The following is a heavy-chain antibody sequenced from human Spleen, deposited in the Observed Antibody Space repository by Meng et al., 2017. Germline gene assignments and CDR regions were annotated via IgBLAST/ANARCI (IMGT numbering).Heavy chain of an antibody. J-gene: IGHJ4*02. CDR1: GFTVNNNY. V-gene: IGHV3-66*04. Sequence: GESLKISCAASGFTVNNNYMSWVRQAPGKGLEWVSIIYSGGNTYYADSVKGRFTISRDNSKNTLYLQMNSLRAEDTAVYYCAIQMGFYYDSSGYYGYWGQGNLVNGAS. CDR3: AIQMGFYYDSSGYYGY. D-gene: IGHD3-22*01. CDR2: IYSGGNT.